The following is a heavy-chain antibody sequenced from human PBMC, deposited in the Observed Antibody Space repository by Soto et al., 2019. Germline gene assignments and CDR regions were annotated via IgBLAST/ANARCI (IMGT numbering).Heavy chain of an antibody. J-gene: IGHJ3*02. Sequence: QVPLVQSGAEVKKPGASVKVSCKASGYTFTSYDINWVRQATGQGLEWMGWMNPNSGNTGYAQKFQGRVTMTRNTSISTAYMELSSLRSEDTAVYYCARGGVWGSYRSNDAFDIWGQGTMVTVSS. CDR2: MNPNSGNT. D-gene: IGHD3-16*02. V-gene: IGHV1-8*01. CDR3: ARGGVWGSYRSNDAFDI. CDR1: GYTFTSYD.